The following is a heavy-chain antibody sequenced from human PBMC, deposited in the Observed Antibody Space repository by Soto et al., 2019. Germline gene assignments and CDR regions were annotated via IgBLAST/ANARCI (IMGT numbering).Heavy chain of an antibody. CDR1: GGTFSNFV. CDR2: NIPIFGTA. V-gene: IGHV1-69*01. CDR3: ARAPILVGETTYENYFDY. Sequence: QVQLVQSGAEEKKPGSSVKVSSKASGGTFSNFVISWVRQAPGQGLEWMGGNIPIFGTANYAQKFQGRVTIIADESTGTTYMELTSLRSEDTAVYYCARAPILVGETTYENYFDYWGQGTLVTVSS. D-gene: IGHD2-21*01. J-gene: IGHJ4*02.